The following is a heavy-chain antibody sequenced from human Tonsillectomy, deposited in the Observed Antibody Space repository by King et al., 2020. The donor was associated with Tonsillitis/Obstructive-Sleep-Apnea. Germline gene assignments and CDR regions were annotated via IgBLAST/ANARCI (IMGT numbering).Heavy chain of an antibody. V-gene: IGHV3-30*18. CDR1: GFTFSSYG. CDR2: ISYDGNNK. CDR3: AKDWLKFYYYGMDV. J-gene: IGHJ6*02. D-gene: IGHD3-10*01. Sequence: VQLVESGGGVVHPGRSLRLSCAASGFTFSSYGMYWVRQAPGKGLEWVAVISYDGNNKYYGDSVKGRFTISRDKSKNTLYLQMNSLRAEDTALYYCAKDWLKFYYYGMDVWGQGTPVTVSS.